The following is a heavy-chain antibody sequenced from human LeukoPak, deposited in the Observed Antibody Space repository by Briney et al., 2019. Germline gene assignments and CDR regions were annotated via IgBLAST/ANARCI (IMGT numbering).Heavy chain of an antibody. Sequence: GESLKISRKGSGYSFTSYWIGWVRQMPGKGLEWMGIIYPGDSDTRYSPSFQGQVTISVDKSISTAYLQWSSLKASDTAMYYCARQETAAGTVCFDYWGQGTLVTVSS. CDR2: IYPGDSDT. J-gene: IGHJ4*02. V-gene: IGHV5-51*01. CDR1: GYSFTSYW. D-gene: IGHD6-13*01. CDR3: ARQETAAGTVCFDY.